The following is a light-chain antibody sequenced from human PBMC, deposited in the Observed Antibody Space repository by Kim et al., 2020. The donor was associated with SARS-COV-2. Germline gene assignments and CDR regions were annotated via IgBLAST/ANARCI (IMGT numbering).Light chain of an antibody. V-gene: IGKV4-1*01. CDR2: GAS. J-gene: IGKJ4*01. CDR1: QIVLYRPNSKHY. Sequence: TIHYEVSQIVLYRPNSKHYLAWYRQKPGKLPKLLIYGASTRESGVPDRFSGSGSGTDFTLTISILQAEDVAVNYCQQYNSTPLTFGGGTKVDIK. CDR3: QQYNSTPLT.